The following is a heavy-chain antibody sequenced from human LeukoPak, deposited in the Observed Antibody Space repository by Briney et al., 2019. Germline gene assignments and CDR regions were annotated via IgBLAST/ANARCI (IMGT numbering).Heavy chain of an antibody. CDR3: ARGLPAADF. CDR2: ISYDGSNK. CDR1: GFTFSSYT. V-gene: IGHV3-30-3*01. J-gene: IGHJ4*02. Sequence: GGSLRLSCAASGFTFSSYTMHWVRQAPGKGLEWLAVISYDGSNKYYADSVKGRFTISRDNSKNTLYLQMNSLRAEDTAVYYCARGLPAADFWGQGTLITVSS. D-gene: IGHD2-2*01.